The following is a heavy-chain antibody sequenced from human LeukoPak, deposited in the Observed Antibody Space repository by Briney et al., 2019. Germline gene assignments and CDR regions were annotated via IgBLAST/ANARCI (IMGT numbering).Heavy chain of an antibody. Sequence: SVKVSCKASGGTFSSYAISWVRQAPGQGLEWMGGIIPIVGTANYAQKFQGRVTMTRTTSISTAYMELSSLSSEDTAVYYCARGSEQAGDFDYWGPGTLVTVSS. CDR2: IIPIVGTA. CDR1: GGTFSSYA. V-gene: IGHV1-69*05. CDR3: ARGSEQAGDFDY. D-gene: IGHD1/OR15-1a*01. J-gene: IGHJ4*02.